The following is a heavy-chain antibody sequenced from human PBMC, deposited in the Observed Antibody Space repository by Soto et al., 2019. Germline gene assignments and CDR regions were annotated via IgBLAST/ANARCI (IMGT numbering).Heavy chain of an antibody. D-gene: IGHD1-26*01. CDR1: GFTFSTYG. CDR2: IWHDGSNK. CDR3: ARAVGPYDY. Sequence: QVQLVESGGGVVQPGRSLRLSCAASGFTFSTYGIHWVRQAPGKGLEWVGVIWHDGSNKYYADSVKGRFTISRDNSKSTLYLQMDSLRAEDTAVYYCARAVGPYDYWGQGTLVTVSS. J-gene: IGHJ4*02. V-gene: IGHV3-33*01.